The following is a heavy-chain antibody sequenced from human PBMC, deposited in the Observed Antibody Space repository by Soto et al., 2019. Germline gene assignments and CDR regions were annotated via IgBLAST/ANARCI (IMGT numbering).Heavy chain of an antibody. V-gene: IGHV4-30-2*01. D-gene: IGHD3-22*01. CDR2: IYYGGST. CDR1: GGSISSGDFS. CDR3: ARVRREYDNSGPVDY. J-gene: IGHJ4*02. Sequence: QLQLQESGSGLVKPSQTLSLTCAVSGGSISSGDFSWNWIRQPPGKGLEYIGYIYYGGSTYYNPSLQSRVTMSVDRSRNQFSLNLNSVTAADTAVYYCARVRREYDNSGPVDYWGQGTLVTVSS.